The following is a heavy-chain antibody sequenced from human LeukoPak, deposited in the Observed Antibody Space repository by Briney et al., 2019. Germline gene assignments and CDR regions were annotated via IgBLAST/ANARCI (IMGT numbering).Heavy chain of an antibody. Sequence: GGSLRLSCAASGFTFSSYSMNWVRQAPGKGLEWVSSISSSSSYIYYADSVKGRFTISRDNAKNSLYLQMNSLRAEDTAVYYCARDARRCSGGSCYSLWYFDYWGQGTLVTVSS. V-gene: IGHV3-21*01. CDR1: GFTFSSYS. CDR3: ARDARRCSGGSCYSLWYFDY. J-gene: IGHJ4*02. D-gene: IGHD2-15*01. CDR2: ISSSSSYI.